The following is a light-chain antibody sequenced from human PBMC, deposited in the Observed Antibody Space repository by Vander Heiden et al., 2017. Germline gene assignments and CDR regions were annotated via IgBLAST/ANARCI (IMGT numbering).Light chain of an antibody. Sequence: EIVLTHSPGTLSLSPGERATLSCSASQSVSSSYLAWYQQKPGQAPRLLIYGASSRATGIPDRFSGSGSGTDFTLTISRLEPEDFAVYYCQQYGSSPSTFGQGTKLEIK. CDR2: GAS. J-gene: IGKJ2*02. CDR1: QSVSSSY. V-gene: IGKV3-20*01. CDR3: QQYGSSPST.